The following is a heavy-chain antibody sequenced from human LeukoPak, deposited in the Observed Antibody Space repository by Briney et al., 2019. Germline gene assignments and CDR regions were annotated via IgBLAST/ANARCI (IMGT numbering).Heavy chain of an antibody. CDR1: GGSFSGYY. CDR3: ARASYYYDSSGYIDY. CDR2: IYHSGST. J-gene: IGHJ4*02. Sequence: PSETLSLTCAVYGGSFSGYYWSWIRQPPGKGLEWIGEIYHSGSTNYNPSLKSRVTISVDKSKNQFSLKLSSVTAADTAVYYCARASYYYDSSGYIDYWGQGTLVTVSS. D-gene: IGHD3-22*01. V-gene: IGHV4-34*01.